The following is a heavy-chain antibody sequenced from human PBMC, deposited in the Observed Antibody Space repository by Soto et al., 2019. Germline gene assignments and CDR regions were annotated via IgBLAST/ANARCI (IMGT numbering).Heavy chain of an antibody. CDR3: AKVWKGYCSSTSCYFFDY. J-gene: IGHJ4*02. CDR1: GFTFSSYA. V-gene: IGHV3-23*01. Sequence: GGSLRLSCAASGFTFSSYAMSWVRQAPGKGLEWVSAISGSGGSTYYADSVKGRFTISRDNSKNTLYLQMNSLRAEDTAVYYCAKVWKGYCSSTSCYFFDYWGQGTLVTVSS. D-gene: IGHD2-2*01. CDR2: ISGSGGST.